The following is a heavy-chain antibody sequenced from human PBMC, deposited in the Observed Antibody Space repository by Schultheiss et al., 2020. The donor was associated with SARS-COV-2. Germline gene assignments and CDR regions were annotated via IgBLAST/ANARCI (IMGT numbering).Heavy chain of an antibody. D-gene: IGHD1-26*01. V-gene: IGHV4-34*09. J-gene: IGHJ3*02. CDR1: GGSFSGYY. CDR3: ARQDTTDAFDI. Sequence: SETLSLTCAVYGGSFSGYYWSWIRQHPGKDLEWIAYVYNIGSTYYSPSLKSRVTVSVDTSKNQFSLKLSSVTAADTAVYYCARQDTTDAFDIWGQGTMVTVSS. CDR2: VYNIGST.